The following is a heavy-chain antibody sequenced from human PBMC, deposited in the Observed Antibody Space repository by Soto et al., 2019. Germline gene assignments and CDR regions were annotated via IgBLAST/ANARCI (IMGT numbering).Heavy chain of an antibody. CDR3: TRSRDGYSSFDY. J-gene: IGHJ4*02. D-gene: IGHD5-18*01. CDR2: IRSRAYGGTT. V-gene: IGHV3-49*03. CDR1: GFTFGDYA. Sequence: GGSLRVSCTASGFTFGDYAMRWFRQAPGKGLEWVGFIRSRAYGGTTEYAASVKGRFTISRDDSKSIAYLQMNSLKTEDTAVYYCTRSRDGYSSFDYWGQGTLDTVSS.